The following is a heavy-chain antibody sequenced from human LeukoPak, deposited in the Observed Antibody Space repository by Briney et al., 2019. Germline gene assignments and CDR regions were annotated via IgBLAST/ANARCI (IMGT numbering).Heavy chain of an antibody. Sequence: GGSLRLSCGPSGFTFRTNYMNWVRQAPGKGLEWVARIKNKASSFATEYAASVRGRFTISRDDSKDSLYLQMNSLKADDTAIYYCSGEFYSTFDIWGQGTLVTVSS. D-gene: IGHD3-10*01. CDR3: SGEFYSTFDI. V-gene: IGHV3-72*01. CDR1: GFTFRTNY. J-gene: IGHJ5*02. CDR2: IKNKASSFAT.